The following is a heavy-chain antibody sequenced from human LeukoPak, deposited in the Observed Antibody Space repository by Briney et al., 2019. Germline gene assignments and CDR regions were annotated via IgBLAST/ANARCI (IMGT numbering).Heavy chain of an antibody. D-gene: IGHD3-3*01. J-gene: IGHJ4*02. Sequence: GGSLRLSCAASGFTFSSFWMSWVRQAPGKGLKWVANIKKDGSQKYYVDSVEGRFTISRDNAKNSLYLQMDSLRVDETAVYYCTRAFGGYDVSDYWGQGTLVTVSS. CDR3: TRAFGGYDVSDY. CDR1: GFTFSSFW. V-gene: IGHV3-7*03. CDR2: IKKDGSQK.